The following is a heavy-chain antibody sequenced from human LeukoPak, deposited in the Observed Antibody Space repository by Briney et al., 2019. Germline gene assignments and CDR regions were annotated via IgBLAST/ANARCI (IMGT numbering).Heavy chain of an antibody. CDR3: ARGVSSSWYGAFDY. CDR2: IIPIFGTA. V-gene: IGHV1-69*13. Sequence: VASVKVSCKASGYTFTNYDINWVRQATGQGLEWVGGIIPIFGTANYAQKFQGRVTITADGSTSTAYMELSSLRSEDTAVYYCARGVSSSWYGAFDYWGQGTLVTVSS. CDR1: GYTFTNYD. D-gene: IGHD6-13*01. J-gene: IGHJ4*02.